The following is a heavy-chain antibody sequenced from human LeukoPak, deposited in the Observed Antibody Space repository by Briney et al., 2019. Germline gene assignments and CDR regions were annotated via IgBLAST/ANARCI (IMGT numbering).Heavy chain of an antibody. D-gene: IGHD2-2*01. Sequence: SVKVSCKASGYTFTSYGISWVRQAPGQGLEWMGWISAYNGKTNYAQKVQGRVTMTTDTSTSTAYMELRSLRSDATAVYYCARVGVEDIVVVPAAAPGVYYFDYWGQGTLVTVSS. V-gene: IGHV1-18*01. CDR2: ISAYNGKT. CDR1: GYTFTSYG. CDR3: ARVGVEDIVVVPAAAPGVYYFDY. J-gene: IGHJ4*02.